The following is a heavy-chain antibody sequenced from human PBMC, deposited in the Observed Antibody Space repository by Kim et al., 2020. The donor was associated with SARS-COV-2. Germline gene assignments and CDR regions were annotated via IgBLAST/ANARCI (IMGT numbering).Heavy chain of an antibody. CDR1: GGSFSGYY. V-gene: IGHV4-34*01. Sequence: SETLSLTCAVYGGSFSGYYWSWIRQPPGKGLEWIGEINHSGSTNYNPSLKSRGTISVDTSKNQFSLKLSSVTAADTAVYYCARTHGVDTSRGAFDIWGQGTMVTVSS. D-gene: IGHD5-18*01. J-gene: IGHJ3*02. CDR3: ARTHGVDTSRGAFDI. CDR2: INHSGST.